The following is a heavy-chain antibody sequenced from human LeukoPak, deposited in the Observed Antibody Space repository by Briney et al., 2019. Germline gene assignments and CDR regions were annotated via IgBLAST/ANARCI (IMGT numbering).Heavy chain of an antibody. D-gene: IGHD3-22*01. V-gene: IGHV3-30-3*01. CDR3: ARGDDSGYYDYFDY. CDR1: GFTFSSYA. CDR2: ISYDGSNK. J-gene: IGHJ4*02. Sequence: GGSLRLSCAASGFTFSSYAMHWVRQAPGKGLEWVTAISYDGSNKDYADSVKGRFTISRDNSKNTAYLQVNSPRAEDTAMYYCARGDDSGYYDYFDYWGQGALVTVSS.